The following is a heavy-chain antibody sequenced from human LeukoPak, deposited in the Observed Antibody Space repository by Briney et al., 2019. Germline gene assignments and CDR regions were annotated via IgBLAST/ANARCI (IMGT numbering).Heavy chain of an antibody. V-gene: IGHV3-64D*09. J-gene: IGHJ4*02. CDR1: GFTFSSYP. CDR3: VRWLEAPYDRSDY. Sequence: GGSLRLSCSATGFTFSSYPMHWVRRAPGSGLEYASVISSDGHRSYYADSVKGRFTISRDNSKNTLYLQMSSLRAEDTAVYYCVRWLEAPYDRSDYWGQGTLVTVFS. CDR2: ISSDGHRS. D-gene: IGHD3-16*01.